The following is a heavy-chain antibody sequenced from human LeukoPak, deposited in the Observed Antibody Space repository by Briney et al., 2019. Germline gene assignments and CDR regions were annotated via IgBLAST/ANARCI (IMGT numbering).Heavy chain of an antibody. D-gene: IGHD3-22*01. CDR1: GGSISSSSYY. Sequence: LETLSLTCNVSGGSISSSSYYWGWIRQPPGKGLEWIGSIYYSGSTYYNSSLKSRVTISGDTSKNQFSLKLSSVTAADTAVYYCATTSSDTSGYYFDYWGQGTLVTVSP. CDR2: IYYSGST. CDR3: ATTSSDTSGYYFDY. V-gene: IGHV4-39*07. J-gene: IGHJ4*02.